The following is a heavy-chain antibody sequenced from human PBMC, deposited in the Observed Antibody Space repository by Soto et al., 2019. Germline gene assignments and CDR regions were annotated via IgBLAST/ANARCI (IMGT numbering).Heavy chain of an antibody. D-gene: IGHD6-13*01. CDR3: AREIAAAGVISFDY. CDR1: GYSISSGYY. CDR2: IYHSGST. Sequence: SETLSLTCAVSGYSISSGYYWGWIRQPPGKGLEWIGSIYHSGSTYYNPSLKSRVTISVDTSKNQFSLKLSSVTAADTAVYYCAREIAAAGVISFDYWGQGTLVTVSS. J-gene: IGHJ4*02. V-gene: IGHV4-38-2*02.